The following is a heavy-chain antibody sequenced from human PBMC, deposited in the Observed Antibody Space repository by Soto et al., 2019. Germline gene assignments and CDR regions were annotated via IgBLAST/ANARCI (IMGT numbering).Heavy chain of an antibody. CDR3: TTDVYKDMSGFDPQTLDQ. J-gene: IGHJ5*02. CDR1: GFSFSHTW. V-gene: IGHV3-15*07. D-gene: IGHD3-3*01. Sequence: EVQLVESGGSLVKPGESLRLSCATSGFSFSHTWMNWVRQAPGKGLEWVGRIKQKDDGGTPDYAAPVKGRFTISRDGSKNTLYLQMNSLQTEDTAVYYCTTDVYKDMSGFDPQTLDQWGQGTLVTVSS. CDR2: IKQKDDGGTP.